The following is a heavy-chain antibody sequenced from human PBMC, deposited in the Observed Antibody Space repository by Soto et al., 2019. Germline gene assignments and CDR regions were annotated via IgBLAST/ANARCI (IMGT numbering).Heavy chain of an antibody. J-gene: IGHJ4*02. V-gene: IGHV1-24*01. CDR1: GCTLIELS. CDR3: ETDHSRAGTWEEHF. D-gene: IGHD1-26*01. CDR2: FDTADGET. Sequence: ASVKVSCKVSGCTLIELSMHWVRQAPGKGPEWMGTFDTADGETIHSQRFQGRVTMTEDTSTDTAYMLLRSLRSEDTAMSYCETDHSRAGTWEEHFWGQGTLVTVSS.